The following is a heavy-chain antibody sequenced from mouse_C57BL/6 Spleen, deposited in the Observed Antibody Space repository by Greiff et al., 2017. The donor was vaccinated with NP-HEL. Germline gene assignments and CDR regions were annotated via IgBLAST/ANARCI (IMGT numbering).Heavy chain of an antibody. CDR3: ARYGSSYAMDY. J-gene: IGHJ4*01. V-gene: IGHV1-69*01. Sequence: QVQLQQPGAELVMPGASVKLSCKASGYTFTSYWMHWVKQRPGPGLEWIGEIDPSDSYTNYNQKFKGKSTLTVDKSSSTAYMQLSSLTSEDSAVYYCARYGSSYAMDYWGQGTSVTVSS. D-gene: IGHD1-1*01. CDR1: GYTFTSYW. CDR2: IDPSDSYT.